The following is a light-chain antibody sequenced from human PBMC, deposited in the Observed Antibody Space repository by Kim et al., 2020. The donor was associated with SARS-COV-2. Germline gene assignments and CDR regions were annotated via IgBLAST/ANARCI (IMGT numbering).Light chain of an antibody. CDR1: KLGDKY. J-gene: IGLJ2*01. Sequence: ALTQPPSVSVSPGQTASITCSGDKLGDKYACWYQQKPGQSPVLVIYQDSERPSGIPERFSGSNSGNTATLTISGTQAMDEADYYCQAWDSSTVVFGGGTQLTVL. CDR3: QAWDSSTVV. V-gene: IGLV3-1*01. CDR2: QDS.